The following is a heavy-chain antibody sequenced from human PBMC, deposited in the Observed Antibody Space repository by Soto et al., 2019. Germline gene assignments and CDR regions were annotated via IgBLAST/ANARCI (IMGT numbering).Heavy chain of an antibody. J-gene: IGHJ5*02. V-gene: IGHV1-3*01. D-gene: IGHD1-26*01. CDR3: ARGALVGARTYNWFDP. Sequence: VSVKVSCKASGYTFTSYAMHWVRQAPGQRLEWMGWINAGNGNTKYSQKFQGRVTITRDTSASTAYMELSSLRSEDTAVYYCARGALVGARTYNWFDPWGQGTLATVSS. CDR1: GYTFTSYA. CDR2: INAGNGNT.